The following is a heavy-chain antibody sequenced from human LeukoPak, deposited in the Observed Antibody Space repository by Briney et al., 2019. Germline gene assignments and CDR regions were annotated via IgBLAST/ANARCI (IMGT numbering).Heavy chain of an antibody. V-gene: IGHV4-61*01. D-gene: IGHD3-16*01. CDR3: ASTLRIRAFDY. Sequence: SETLSLTCTVSGGSVSSGSYYWRWIRQPPGKGLEWIGYIYYSGSTNYYPSLKCRVTIDVDTSKNQFSLKLSSVTAADTAVYYCASTLRIRAFDYWGQGTLVTVSS. J-gene: IGHJ4*02. CDR1: GGSVSSGSYY. CDR2: IYYSGST.